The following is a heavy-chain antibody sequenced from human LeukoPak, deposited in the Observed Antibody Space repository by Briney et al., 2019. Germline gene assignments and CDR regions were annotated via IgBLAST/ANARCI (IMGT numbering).Heavy chain of an antibody. J-gene: IGHJ4*02. D-gene: IGHD3-16*01. Sequence: TGGSLRLSCVASTFTISNYWMSWVRQAPGKGLEWVANKKKDGSEEYYVDSVKGRFIISRDNAKNSLYLQMNSLRAEDTAVYYCARDRGGGYFDYWGQGTPVTVSS. V-gene: IGHV3-7*04. CDR1: TFTISNYW. CDR3: ARDRGGGYFDY. CDR2: KKKDGSEE.